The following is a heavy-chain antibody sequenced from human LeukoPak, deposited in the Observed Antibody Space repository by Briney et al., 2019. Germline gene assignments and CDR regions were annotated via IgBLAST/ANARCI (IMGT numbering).Heavy chain of an antibody. CDR2: IYPGDSDT. CDR3: VRRRWASLLNDAFDI. V-gene: IGHV5-51*01. J-gene: IGHJ3*02. CDR1: GYSFTSYW. D-gene: IGHD3-16*01. Sequence: GESLKTPWKGPGYSFTSYWIGWVRQIPGKGLGWMGIIYPGDSDTRYSPPFQARVTIPADTPITTAYLQWSSLKASDTAMYYCVRRRWASLLNDAFDIWGQGTMVTVSS.